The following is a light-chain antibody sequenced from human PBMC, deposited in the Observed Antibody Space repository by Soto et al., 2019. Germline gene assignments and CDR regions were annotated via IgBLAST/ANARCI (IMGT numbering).Light chain of an antibody. CDR2: GAS. J-gene: IGKJ5*01. Sequence: EIVLTQSPGTLSLSPGERATLSCRASQSISSSYLAWYQQKPGQAPRLLIYGASRRATGIPDRFSGSGSGTDFTLSISSLQSEDFAVYYCQQYNNWPITFGQGTRLEIK. CDR1: QSISSSY. V-gene: IGKV3-20*01. CDR3: QQYNNWPIT.